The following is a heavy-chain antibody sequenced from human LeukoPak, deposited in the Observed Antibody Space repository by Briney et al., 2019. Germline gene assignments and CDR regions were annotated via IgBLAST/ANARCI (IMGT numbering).Heavy chain of an antibody. D-gene: IGHD2-15*01. V-gene: IGHV3-23*01. CDR2: ISASGGST. J-gene: IGHJ4*02. CDR3: AKSPGNVVPANFDF. CDR1: GFTVSSNY. Sequence: TGGSLRLSCAAPGFTVSSNYMTWVRQAPGKGLEWVSSISASGGSTYYADSVKGRFTISRDNSKNTLSLQMNSLRAEDTAVYYCAKSPGNVVPANFDFWGQGTLVTVSS.